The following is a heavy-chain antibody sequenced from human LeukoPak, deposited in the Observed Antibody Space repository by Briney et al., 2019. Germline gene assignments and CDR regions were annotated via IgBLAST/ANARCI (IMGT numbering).Heavy chain of an antibody. V-gene: IGHV1-2*02. CDR1: GYTFTGYY. CDR2: INPNSGGT. D-gene: IGHD3-10*01. J-gene: IGHJ5*02. Sequence: ASVKVSCKASGYTFTGYYMHWVRQAPGQGLEWMGWINPNSGGTNYAQKFQGRVTMTRDTSISTAYMELSRLRSDDTAVYYCARDPLLWFGGNWFDPWGQGTLVTVSS. CDR3: ARDPLLWFGGNWFDP.